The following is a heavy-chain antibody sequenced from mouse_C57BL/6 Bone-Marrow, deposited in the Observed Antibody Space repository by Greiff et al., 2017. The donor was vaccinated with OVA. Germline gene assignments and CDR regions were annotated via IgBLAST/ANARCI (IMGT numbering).Heavy chain of an antibody. Sequence: EVKLMESGGGLVQPGGSMKFSCAASGFTFSDAWMDWVRQSPEKGLEWVAEIRNKANNHATYDAESVKGRFTITRDDSKSSVYRQMNSSSAEDTGIYYCSLTCFDYWGQGTTLTVSS. CDR1: GFTFSDAW. J-gene: IGHJ2*01. CDR3: SLTCFDY. CDR2: IRNKANNHAT. V-gene: IGHV6-6*01. D-gene: IGHD4-1*01.